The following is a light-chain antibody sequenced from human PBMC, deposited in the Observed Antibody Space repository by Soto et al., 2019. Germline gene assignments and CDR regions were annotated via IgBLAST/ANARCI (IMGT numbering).Light chain of an antibody. J-gene: IGKJ2*01. V-gene: IGKV3-15*01. CDR1: QSVSSN. CDR2: GAS. CDR3: QQYNNWPLGYT. Sequence: EIVMTQSPATLSVSPGERATLSCRASQSVSSNLAWYQQQPGQAPSLLIYGASTRATGIPARFSGSGSGTEFTLTISSLQSEDFAVYYCQQYNNWPLGYTFGQGTKLEIK.